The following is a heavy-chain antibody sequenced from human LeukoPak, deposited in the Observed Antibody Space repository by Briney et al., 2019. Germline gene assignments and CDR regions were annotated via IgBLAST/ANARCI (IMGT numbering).Heavy chain of an antibody. Sequence: GGSLRLSCAASGFTFSSYGMHWGRQAPGKGLEWVAVISYDGSNKYYADSVKGRFTISRDNSKNTLYLQMNSLRAEDTAVYYCAKGQQLVLLGAEYFQHWGQGTLVTVSS. D-gene: IGHD6-13*01. CDR1: GFTFSSYG. J-gene: IGHJ1*01. CDR3: AKGQQLVLLGAEYFQH. CDR2: ISYDGSNK. V-gene: IGHV3-30*18.